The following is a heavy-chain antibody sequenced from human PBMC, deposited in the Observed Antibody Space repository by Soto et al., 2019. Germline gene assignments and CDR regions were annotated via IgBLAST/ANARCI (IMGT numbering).Heavy chain of an antibody. CDR2: IKQDGSEK. J-gene: IGHJ4*02. CDR3: ARHRDDDDGDFEFDY. D-gene: IGHD4-17*01. Sequence: PGGSLRLSCAASGYTFSSYWMSWVRQAPGKGLEWVANIKQDGSEKYYVDSVKGRFTISRDNAKNQFSLKLSSVTAADTAVYYCARHRDDDDGDFEFDYWGQGTLVTVSS. CDR1: GYTFSSYW. V-gene: IGHV3-7*01.